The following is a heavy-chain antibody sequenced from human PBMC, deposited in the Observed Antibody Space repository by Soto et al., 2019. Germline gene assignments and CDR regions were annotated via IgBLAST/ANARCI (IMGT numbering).Heavy chain of an antibody. CDR2: ISGSGGST. CDR3: AKDRGSIAAAGTFFGYFDY. J-gene: IGHJ4*02. D-gene: IGHD6-13*01. V-gene: IGHV3-23*01. CDR1: GFTFSSYA. Sequence: PGGSLRLSCAASGFTFSSYAMSWVRQAPGKGLEWVSAISGSGGSTYYADSVKGRFTISRDNSKNTLYLQMNSLRAEDTAVYYCAKDRGSIAAAGTFFGYFDYWGQGTLVTVSS.